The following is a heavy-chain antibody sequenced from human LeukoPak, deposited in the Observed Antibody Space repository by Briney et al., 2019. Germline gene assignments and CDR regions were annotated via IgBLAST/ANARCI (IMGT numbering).Heavy chain of an antibody. D-gene: IGHD4-23*01. CDR1: GGSISSYY. V-gene: IGHV4-59*08. J-gene: IGHJ3*02. CDR2: IYYSGST. Sequence: SETLSLTCTVSGGSISSYYWSWIRQPPGKGLEWIGYIYYSGSTNYNPSLKSRVTISVDTSKNQYSLKLRSVTAPDMAMYYCARADIYGGNPFDAFDIWGQGTLVAVSS. CDR3: ARADIYGGNPFDAFDI.